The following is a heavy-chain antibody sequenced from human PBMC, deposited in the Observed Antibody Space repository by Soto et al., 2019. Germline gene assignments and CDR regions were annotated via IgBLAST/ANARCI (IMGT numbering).Heavy chain of an antibody. CDR3: ARGSSGSSWSPYWFDP. Sequence: SETLSLTCAVSGGSISSGGYSWSWIRQPPGKGLEWIGYIYHSGSTYYNPSLKSRVTISVDRSKNQFSLKLNSVTPEDTAVYYCARGSSGSSWSPYWFDPWGQGTLVTVSS. CDR2: IYHSGST. V-gene: IGHV4-30-2*01. CDR1: GGSISSGGYS. D-gene: IGHD6-13*01. J-gene: IGHJ5*02.